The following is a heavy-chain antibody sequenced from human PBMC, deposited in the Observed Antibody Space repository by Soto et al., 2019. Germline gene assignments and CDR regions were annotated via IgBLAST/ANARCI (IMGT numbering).Heavy chain of an antibody. CDR2: IYYSGST. CDR3: ARGTVTTYYYYYYGMDV. D-gene: IGHD4-17*01. J-gene: IGHJ6*02. V-gene: IGHV4-30-4*01. Sequence: PSETLSLTCTVSGGSISSGDYYWGWIRQPPGKGLEWIGYIYYSGSTYYNPSLKSRVTISVDTSKNQFSLKLSSVTAADTAVYYCARGTVTTYYYYYYGMDVWGQGTTVTVSS. CDR1: GGSISSGDYY.